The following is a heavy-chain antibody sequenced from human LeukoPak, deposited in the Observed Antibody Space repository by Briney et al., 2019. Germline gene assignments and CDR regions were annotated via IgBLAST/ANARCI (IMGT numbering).Heavy chain of an antibody. D-gene: IGHD1-1*01. CDR3: ARRGIDVSLKDYYFDY. J-gene: IGHJ4*02. CDR2: IFFSGST. V-gene: IGHV4-39*01. Sequence: PSETLSLTCTVSGGSISSSTYHWGWIRQPPGKGLEWIGSIFFSGSTYYNPSLKSRVTISVDTSKNQFSLRLSSVTAADTAVYYCARRGIDVSLKDYYFDYWGQGTRVTVSS. CDR1: GGSISSSTYH.